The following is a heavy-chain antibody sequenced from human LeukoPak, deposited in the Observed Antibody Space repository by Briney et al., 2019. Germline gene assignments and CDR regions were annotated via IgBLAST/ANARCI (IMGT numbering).Heavy chain of an antibody. CDR1: GGSISSYY. J-gene: IGHJ6*03. CDR3: ARRGAKLQLYYYYMDV. Sequence: SETLSLTCTVSGGSISSYYWSWIRQPPGKGLEWIGYIYYSGSTDYNPSLKSRVTISLDTSKNQFSLKLSSVTAADTAVYYCARRGAKLQLYYYYMDVWGKGTTVTVSS. D-gene: IGHD6-13*01. V-gene: IGHV4-59*01. CDR2: IYYSGST.